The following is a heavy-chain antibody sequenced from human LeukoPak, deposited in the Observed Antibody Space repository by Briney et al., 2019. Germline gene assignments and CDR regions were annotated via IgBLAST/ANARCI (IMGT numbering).Heavy chain of an antibody. CDR1: GYTFTSYD. Sequence: ASVKVSCKASGYTFTSYDINWVRQATGQGLEWMGWMNPNSGNTGYAQKFQGRVTITRNTSISTAYMELSSLRSEDTAVYYCARDILAGIAVAGPREFDYWGQGTLVTVSS. J-gene: IGHJ4*02. CDR2: MNPNSGNT. CDR3: ARDILAGIAVAGPREFDY. D-gene: IGHD6-19*01. V-gene: IGHV1-8*03.